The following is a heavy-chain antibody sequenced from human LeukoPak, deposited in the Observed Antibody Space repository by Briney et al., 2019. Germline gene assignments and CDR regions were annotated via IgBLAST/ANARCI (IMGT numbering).Heavy chain of an antibody. D-gene: IGHD2-15*01. V-gene: IGHV1-69*13. CDR1: GGTFSSYA. J-gene: IGHJ4*02. Sequence: ASVKVSCKASGGTFSSYAISWVRQAPGQGLEWMGGIIPIFGTANYAQKFQGRVTITADESTSTAYMELSGLRSEDTAVYYCARVGYCSGGSCYSGGLDYWGQGTLVTVSS. CDR2: IIPIFGTA. CDR3: ARVGYCSGGSCYSGGLDY.